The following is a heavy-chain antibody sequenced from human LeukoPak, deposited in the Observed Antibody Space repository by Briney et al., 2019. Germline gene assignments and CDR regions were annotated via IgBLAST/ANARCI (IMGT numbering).Heavy chain of an antibody. J-gene: IGHJ4*02. CDR1: GFTFSSYG. CDR3: AKDRTPTYYYDSSGYFLEGMGDY. CDR2: ISYDGSNK. Sequence: GGSLRLSCAASGFTFSSYGTHWVRQAPGKGLEWVAVISYDGSNKYYADSVKGRFTISRDNSKNTLYLQMNSPRAEDTAVYYCAKDRTPTYYYDSSGYFLEGMGDYWGQGTLVTVSS. D-gene: IGHD3-22*01. V-gene: IGHV3-30*18.